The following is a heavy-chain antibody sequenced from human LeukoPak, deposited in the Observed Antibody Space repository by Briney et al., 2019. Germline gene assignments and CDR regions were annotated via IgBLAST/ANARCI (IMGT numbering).Heavy chain of an antibody. CDR2: VSGGGST. D-gene: IGHD2-21*01. CDR1: GFTFSSYG. J-gene: IGHJ4*02. V-gene: IGHV3-23*01. Sequence: GGSLRLSCAASGFTFSSYGMSWVRQARGKGLEWVSAVSGGGSTYYADSVKGRFTISRDNSKNMLYLQMNSLRADDTAVYYCAKERGGEFDYWGQGTLVTVSS. CDR3: AKERGGEFDY.